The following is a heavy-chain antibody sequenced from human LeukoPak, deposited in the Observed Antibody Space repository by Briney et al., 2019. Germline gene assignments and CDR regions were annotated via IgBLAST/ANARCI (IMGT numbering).Heavy chain of an antibody. CDR2: IIPIFGTA. V-gene: IGHV1-69*13. CDR1: GGTFSSYA. D-gene: IGHD6-19*01. CDR3: ARVSGWYQVAYYYFDY. J-gene: IGHJ4*02. Sequence: ASVKVSCKASGGTFSSYAISWVRQAPGQGLEWMGGIIPIFGTANYAQKFQGRATITADESTSTAYMELSSLRSEDTAVYYCARVSGWYQVAYYYFDYWGQGTLVTVSS.